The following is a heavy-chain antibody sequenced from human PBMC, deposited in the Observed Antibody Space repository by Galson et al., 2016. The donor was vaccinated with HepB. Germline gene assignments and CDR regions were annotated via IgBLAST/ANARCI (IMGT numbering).Heavy chain of an antibody. J-gene: IGHJ4*02. Sequence: SETLSLTCTVYGGTFSGSFWIWIRQSPGRGLEWIGEINHSGTPNYNPSLKSRVAVSVDSSKSQFSLKMTSVTAADTAVYYCARFPRALVYCTNSNCRYRGGYFDNWGQGSLATVSS. CDR3: ARFPRALVYCTNSNCRYRGGYFDN. CDR1: GGTFSGSF. V-gene: IGHV4-34*01. CDR2: INHSGTP. D-gene: IGHD2-8*01.